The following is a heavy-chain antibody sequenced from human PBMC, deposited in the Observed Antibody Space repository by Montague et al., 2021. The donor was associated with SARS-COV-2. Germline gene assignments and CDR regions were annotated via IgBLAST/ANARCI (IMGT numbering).Heavy chain of an antibody. CDR3: ARPSMVSRNYYYYRIDV. J-gene: IGHJ6*02. D-gene: IGHD2-21*01. Sequence: SETLSLTCIVSGGSINSFYWSWIRQPPGKGLEWIGYIYHSGTTHYSPSLKSRVAISLDTSKNQFSLTLNSVTAADTAVYYCARPSMVSRNYYYYRIDVWGQGTTVTVSS. V-gene: IGHV4-59*01. CDR2: IYHSGTT. CDR1: GGSINSFY.